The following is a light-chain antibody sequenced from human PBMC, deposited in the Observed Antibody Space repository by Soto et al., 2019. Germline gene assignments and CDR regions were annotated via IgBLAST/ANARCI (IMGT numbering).Light chain of an antibody. Sequence: DIQMTQSPSSLAASVGDRVTITCRASQLISSWLVWYQQKPGHAPKLMIYAASNLQSGVPSRFSGSASGTEFPLSISSLQPEEFATYYCQQASTCPFAFGGGTEVQIK. CDR1: QLISSW. J-gene: IGKJ4*01. V-gene: IGKV1-12*01. CDR2: AAS. CDR3: QQASTCPFA.